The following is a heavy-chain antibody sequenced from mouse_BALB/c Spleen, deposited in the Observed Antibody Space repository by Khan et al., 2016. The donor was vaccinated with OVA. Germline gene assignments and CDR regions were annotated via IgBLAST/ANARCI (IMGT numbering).Heavy chain of an antibody. J-gene: IGHJ4*01. D-gene: IGHD2-14*01. CDR2: IWSGGST. CDR3: ARSFIGTTDDAMDY. Sequence: QVQLKQSGPGLVQPSPSLSITCTVSGFSLTSYGVHWVRQSPGKGLEWLGVIWSGGSTDYNAAFISRLSISTDNSKSQVFFKMNSLQANDTAIYYCARSFIGTTDDAMDYWGQGTSVTVSS. CDR1: GFSLTSYG. V-gene: IGHV2-2*02.